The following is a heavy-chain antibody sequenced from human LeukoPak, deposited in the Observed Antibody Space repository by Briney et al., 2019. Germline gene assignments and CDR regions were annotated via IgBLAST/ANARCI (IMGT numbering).Heavy chain of an antibody. V-gene: IGHV3-48*01. Sequence: AGSLRLSCSASAFSFTIYSMNWLRQAPGQELEGVSFISDSARVTYYEDSVKGRFTISRDTATNSLYLQMNSLRAEDTAVYYCGRDRRQIYYGVDVWGQGTTVTVSS. J-gene: IGHJ6*02. CDR3: GRDRRQIYYGVDV. CDR2: ISDSARVT. CDR1: AFSFTIYS.